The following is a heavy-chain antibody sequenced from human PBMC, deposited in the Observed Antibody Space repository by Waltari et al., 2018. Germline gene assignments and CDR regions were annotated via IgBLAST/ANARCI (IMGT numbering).Heavy chain of an antibody. CDR1: GGSISTNNYY. Sequence: QLQLQESGPGLVKPSETLSLTCTVSGGSISTNNYYWGWFRQPPGKGLEWIANIYYTGSASDNPSLKSRVTVSVETSKSQFSLKLSSVTAADTAVYYCARLPRYDFWTWGQGTLVTVSS. D-gene: IGHD3-3*01. CDR3: ARLPRYDFWT. V-gene: IGHV4-39*01. CDR2: IYYTGSA. J-gene: IGHJ5*02.